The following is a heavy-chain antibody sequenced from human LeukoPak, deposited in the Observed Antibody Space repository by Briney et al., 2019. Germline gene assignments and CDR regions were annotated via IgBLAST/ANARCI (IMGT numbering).Heavy chain of an antibody. J-gene: IGHJ4*02. V-gene: IGHV1-2*02. CDR3: ARSADYSNQHNDY. D-gene: IGHD4-11*01. Sequence: ASVKVSCKASGYTFTGYYMHWVRQAPGQGLEWMGWINPNSGGANYAQKFQGRVTMTRDTSISTGYMELSSLRSDVTAVYYCARSADYSNQHNDYWGQGTLVTVSS. CDR1: GYTFTGYY. CDR2: INPNSGGA.